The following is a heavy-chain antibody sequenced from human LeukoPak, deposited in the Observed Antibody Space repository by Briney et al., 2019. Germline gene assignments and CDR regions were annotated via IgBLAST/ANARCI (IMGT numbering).Heavy chain of an antibody. CDR3: ARDGYSYGYLDY. D-gene: IGHD5-18*01. V-gene: IGHV1-46*01. Sequence: ASVKVSCKASGYTFTSYYMHWVRQAPGQGLEWMGIINPSGGSTSYAQKFQGRVTMTRDTSTSTVYMELSGLRSEDTAVYYCARDGYSYGYLDYWGQGTLVTVSS. CDR2: INPSGGST. CDR1: GYTFTSYY. J-gene: IGHJ4*02.